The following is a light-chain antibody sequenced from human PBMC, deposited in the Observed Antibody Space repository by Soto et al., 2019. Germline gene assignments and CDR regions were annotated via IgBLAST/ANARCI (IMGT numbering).Light chain of an antibody. CDR2: GAS. J-gene: IGKJ3*01. CDR1: QRINSD. CDR3: QQYNNWPLT. Sequence: EIVMTQSPATLSVSPGERATLSCRASQRINSDLAWYQQKPGQTPRLLIYGASTRATGIPARFSGSGSGTDFTLTISSLQSEDLAGYYCQQYNNWPLTFGPVTRVDIK. V-gene: IGKV3-15*01.